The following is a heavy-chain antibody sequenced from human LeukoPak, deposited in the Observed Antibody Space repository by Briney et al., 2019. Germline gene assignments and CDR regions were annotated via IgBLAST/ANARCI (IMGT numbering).Heavy chain of an antibody. CDR3: AIVEMATIDHYYYYYMDV. J-gene: IGHJ6*03. V-gene: IGHV1-69*13. CDR1: GGTFSSYA. Sequence: SVKVSCKVSGGTFSSYAISWVRQAPGQGLEWMGGIIPIFGTANYAQKFQGRVTITADESTSTAYMELSSLRSEDTAVYYCAIVEMATIDHYYYYYMDVWGKGTTVTISS. D-gene: IGHD5-24*01. CDR2: IIPIFGTA.